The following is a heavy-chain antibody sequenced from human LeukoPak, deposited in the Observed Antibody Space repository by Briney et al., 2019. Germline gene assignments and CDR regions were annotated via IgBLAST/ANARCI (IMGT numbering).Heavy chain of an antibody. V-gene: IGHV1-69*13. J-gene: IGHJ4*02. D-gene: IGHD2-2*02. CDR1: GGTFSNYG. CDR3: ARWAGTCTIASCYTPLDY. Sequence: ASVKVSCKAPGGTFSNYGFSWVRQAPEQGLEWMGGIVPVFGTVSYAQKFQDRVTITADDFTTTAYMELSSLRSEVTAVYYCARWAGTCTIASCYTPLDYWGQGTLVTVST. CDR2: IVPVFGTV.